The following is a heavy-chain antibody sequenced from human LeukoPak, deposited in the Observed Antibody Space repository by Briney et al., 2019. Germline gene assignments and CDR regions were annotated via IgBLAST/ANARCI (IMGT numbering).Heavy chain of an antibody. J-gene: IGHJ4*02. CDR1: EGTFNSYG. Sequence: SVTVSCTASEGTFNSYGISWVRQAPGQGLEWMGRIIPILGITNYAQKFQGRVTITADKSTNTAYMELSSLRSEDTAVFYCARDLRGSSSWYDYWGQGTLVTVSS. CDR3: ARDLRGSSSWYDY. V-gene: IGHV1-69*04. D-gene: IGHD6-13*01. CDR2: IIPILGIT.